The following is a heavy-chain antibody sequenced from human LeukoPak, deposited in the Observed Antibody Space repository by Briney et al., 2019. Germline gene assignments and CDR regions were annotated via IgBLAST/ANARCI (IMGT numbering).Heavy chain of an antibody. CDR2: VNAGNGNT. Sequence: ASVKVSCKASGYTFTIHAMHWVRQAPGQRLEWMGWVNAGNGNTKYSQHFQGRVTITRDTSASTAYMELSSLRSEDTAVYYCARNLVGATLFDYWGQGTLVTVSS. D-gene: IGHD1-26*01. CDR1: GYTFTIHA. J-gene: IGHJ4*02. V-gene: IGHV1-3*01. CDR3: ARNLVGATLFDY.